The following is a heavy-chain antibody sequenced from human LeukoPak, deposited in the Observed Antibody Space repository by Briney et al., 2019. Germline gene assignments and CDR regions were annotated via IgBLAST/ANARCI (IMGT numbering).Heavy chain of an antibody. V-gene: IGHV3-30-3*01. Sequence: GGSLRLSCAASGLTFSSYAMHWVRQAPGKGLEWVAVISYDGSNKYYADSVKGRFTISRDNSKNTLYLQMNSLRAEDTAVYYCARDLDSSSWYVLLFDPWGQGTLVTVSS. CDR3: ARDLDSSSWYVLLFDP. CDR1: GLTFSSYA. J-gene: IGHJ5*02. D-gene: IGHD6-13*01. CDR2: ISYDGSNK.